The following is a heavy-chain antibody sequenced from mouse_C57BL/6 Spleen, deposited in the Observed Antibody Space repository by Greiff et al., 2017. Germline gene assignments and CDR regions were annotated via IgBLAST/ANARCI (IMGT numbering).Heavy chain of an antibody. CDR2: IYPGDGDT. Sequence: VKLQQSGPELVKPGASVKISCKASSYAFSSSWMNWVKQRPGKGLEWIGRIYPGDGDTNYNGKFKGKATLTADKSSSTAYMQLSSLTSEDSAVYFCARSKDGSFAYWGQGTLVTVSA. CDR3: ARSKDGSFAY. D-gene: IGHD2-3*01. CDR1: SYAFSSSW. J-gene: IGHJ3*01. V-gene: IGHV1-82*01.